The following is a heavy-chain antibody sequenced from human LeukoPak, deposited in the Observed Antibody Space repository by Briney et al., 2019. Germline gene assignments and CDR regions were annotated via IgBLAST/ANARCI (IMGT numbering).Heavy chain of an antibody. D-gene: IGHD3-10*01. CDR3: ARKGGTMVNYRPFDY. Sequence: PGTSLRLSCAASGFTFSSYTMHWVRQAPGKGLEWVAVIPYDGNEKYYADSVKGRFTISRDNSKSTMYLQMNSLRAEDTAVYYCARKGGTMVNYRPFDYWGQGTLVTVSS. CDR2: IPYDGNEK. V-gene: IGHV3-30*04. CDR1: GFTFSSYT. J-gene: IGHJ4*02.